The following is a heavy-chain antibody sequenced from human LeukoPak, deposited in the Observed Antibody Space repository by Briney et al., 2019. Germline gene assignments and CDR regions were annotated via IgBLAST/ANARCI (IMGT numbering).Heavy chain of an antibody. Sequence: GASVKVSCKASGFSFTTYGFSWVRQAPGQGLEWVGWISAHNGKTDSAQKFQGRVTMTTDTPTSTAYMELTSLRSDDTAEYYCARRPSDYGDYTYYYYYMDVWGKGTTVTVSS. CDR2: ISAHNGKT. CDR1: GFSFTTYG. J-gene: IGHJ6*03. V-gene: IGHV1-18*01. CDR3: ARRPSDYGDYTYYYYYMDV. D-gene: IGHD4-17*01.